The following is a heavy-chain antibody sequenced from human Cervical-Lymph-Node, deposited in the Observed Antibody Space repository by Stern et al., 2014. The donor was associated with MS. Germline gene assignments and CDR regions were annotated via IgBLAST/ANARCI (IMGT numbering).Heavy chain of an antibody. Sequence: VQLVESGGGLVQPGGSLRLSCAASEFTVSNHYMSWVRQAPGKGLEWVSFIYSCGTTYYADSVKGRSTISRDSSKNTLYLQINSLRVEDTAVYYCARVPGKTWGQGTLVTVSA. CDR3: ARVPGKT. J-gene: IGHJ5*02. CDR2: IYSCGTT. CDR1: EFTVSNHY. V-gene: IGHV3-66*02.